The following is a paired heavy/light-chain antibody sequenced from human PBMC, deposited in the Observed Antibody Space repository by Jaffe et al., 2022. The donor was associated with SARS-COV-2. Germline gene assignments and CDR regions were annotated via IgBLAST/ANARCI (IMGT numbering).Heavy chain of an antibody. J-gene: IGHJ3*02. CDR1: GGSISSGSYY. V-gene: IGHV4-61*02. CDR3: AREYYDYVWGSYRLHAFDI. CDR2: IYTSGST. D-gene: IGHD3-16*02. Sequence: QVQLQESGPGLVKPSQTLSLTCTVSGGSISSGSYYWSWIRQPAGKGLEWIGRIYTSGSTNYNPSLKSRVTISVDTSKNQFSLKLSSVTAADTAVYYCAREYYDYVWGSYRLHAFDIWGQGTMVTVSS.
Light chain of an antibody. V-gene: IGKV3-15*01. CDR1: QSVSSN. CDR3: QQYNNWLMYT. CDR2: GAS. Sequence: EIVMTQSPATLSVSPGERATLSCRASQSVSSNLAWYQQKPGQAPRLLIYGASTRATGIPARFSGSGSGTEFTLTISSLQSEDFAVYYCQQYNNWLMYTFGQGTKLEIK. J-gene: IGKJ2*01.